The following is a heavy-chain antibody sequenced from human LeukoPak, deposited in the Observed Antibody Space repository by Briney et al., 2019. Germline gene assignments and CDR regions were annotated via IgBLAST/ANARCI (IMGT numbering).Heavy chain of an antibody. CDR2: INHSGST. J-gene: IGHJ4*02. CDR1: GGSFSGYY. D-gene: IGHD3-16*02. Sequence: SETLSLTCAVYGGSFSGYYRSWIRQPPGKGLEWIGEINHSGSTNYNPSLKSRVTISVDTSKNQFSLKLSSVTAADTAVYYCARGGMITFGGVIVIDSPTFDYWGQGTLVTVSS. CDR3: ARGGMITFGGVIVIDSPTFDY. V-gene: IGHV4-34*01.